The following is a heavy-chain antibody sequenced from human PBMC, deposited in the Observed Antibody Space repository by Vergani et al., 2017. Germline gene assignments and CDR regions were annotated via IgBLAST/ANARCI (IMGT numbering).Heavy chain of an antibody. Sequence: EVQLVESGGGLVKPGGSLRLSCAASGFTFSSYSMNWVRQAPGKGLEWVSSISSSSSYIYYADSVKGRFTISRDNAKNSLYLQMNSLRAEDTAVYYCARDMIYDDILTGPAYYYGMDVWGQGTTVTVSS. J-gene: IGHJ6*02. CDR1: GFTFSSYS. CDR2: ISSSSSYI. CDR3: ARDMIYDDILTGPAYYYGMDV. V-gene: IGHV3-21*01. D-gene: IGHD3-9*01.